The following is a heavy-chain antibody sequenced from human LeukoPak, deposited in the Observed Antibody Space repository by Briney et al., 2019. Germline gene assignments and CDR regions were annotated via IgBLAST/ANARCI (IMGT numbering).Heavy chain of an antibody. D-gene: IGHD3-16*02. CDR1: GGSISSYY. J-gene: IGHJ4*02. CDR3: ARIVGEVSFSYYFDY. V-gene: IGHV4-59*08. CDR2: IYYSGST. Sequence: PSETLSLTCTVSGGSISSYYWSWIRQPPGKGLEWIGYIYYSGSTNYNPSLKSRVTISVDTSKNQFSLKLSSVTAADTAVYYCARIVGEVSFSYYFDYWGQGTLVTVSS.